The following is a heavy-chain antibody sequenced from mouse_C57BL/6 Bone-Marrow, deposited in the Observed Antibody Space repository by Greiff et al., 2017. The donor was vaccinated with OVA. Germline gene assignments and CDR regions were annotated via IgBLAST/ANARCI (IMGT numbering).Heavy chain of an antibody. CDR2: IDPSDSET. D-gene: IGHD2-5*01. Sequence: VQLQQPGAELVRPGSSVKLSCKASGYTFTSYWMHWVKQRPIQGLEWIGNIDPSDSETHYNQKFKDKATLTVDKSSSTAYMQLSSLTSEDSAVYYCARGYSNYVNWYFDVWGTGTTVTVSS. J-gene: IGHJ1*03. V-gene: IGHV1-52*01. CDR1: GYTFTSYW. CDR3: ARGYSNYVNWYFDV.